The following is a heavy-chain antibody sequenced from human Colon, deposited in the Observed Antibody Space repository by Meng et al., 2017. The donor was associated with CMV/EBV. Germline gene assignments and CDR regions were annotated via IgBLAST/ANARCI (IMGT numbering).Heavy chain of an antibody. Sequence: ASVMVSCKASGYTFTSYDINWVRQATGQGLEWMGWMNPNSGNTGYAQKFQGRVTITRNTSISTAYMELSSLRSEDTAVYYCARVCSSASCLDYWGQGTLVTVSS. CDR1: GYTFTSYD. CDR2: MNPNSGNT. D-gene: IGHD2-2*01. CDR3: ARVCSSASCLDY. V-gene: IGHV1-8*03. J-gene: IGHJ4*02.